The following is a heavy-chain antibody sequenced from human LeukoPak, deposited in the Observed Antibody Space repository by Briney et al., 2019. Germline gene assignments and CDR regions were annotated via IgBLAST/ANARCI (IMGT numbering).Heavy chain of an antibody. V-gene: IGHV5-51*01. Sequence: GESLKISCKGSGYSFTSYWIGWVRQMPGKGLEWMGIIYPGDSDTRYSPSFQGQVTISADKSISTAYLQWSSLKASDTAMYYCARQSADACSGGSCYFYYYYYYYMDVWGKGTTVTISS. CDR3: ARQSADACSGGSCYFYYYYYYYMDV. CDR2: IYPGDSDT. D-gene: IGHD2-15*01. J-gene: IGHJ6*03. CDR1: GYSFTSYW.